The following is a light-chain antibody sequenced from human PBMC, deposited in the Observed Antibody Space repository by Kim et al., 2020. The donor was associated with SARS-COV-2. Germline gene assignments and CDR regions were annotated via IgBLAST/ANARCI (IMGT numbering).Light chain of an antibody. CDR2: GAS. CDR1: QSVSSSY. Sequence: PGERATLSCRASQSVSSSYLAWYQQKPGQAPRLLIYGASSRATGIPDRFSGSGSGTDFTLTISRLEPEDFAVYYCQQYGSSPHVYTFGQGTKLEI. J-gene: IGKJ2*01. CDR3: QQYGSSPHVYT. V-gene: IGKV3-20*01.